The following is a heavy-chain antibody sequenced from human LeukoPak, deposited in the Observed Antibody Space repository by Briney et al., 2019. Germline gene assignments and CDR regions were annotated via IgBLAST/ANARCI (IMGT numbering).Heavy chain of an antibody. J-gene: IGHJ4*02. Sequence: GESLQISCTGSGYSFTSYWIGWVRQMPGKGLEWMGIIYAGDSDTTYSPSFQGQVTISADKSISTAYLQWSSLKASDTAMYYCARVGNSGGNYFDYWGQGTLVTVSS. CDR2: IYAGDSDT. V-gene: IGHV5-51*01. CDR1: GYSFTSYW. D-gene: IGHD4-23*01. CDR3: ARVGNSGGNYFDY.